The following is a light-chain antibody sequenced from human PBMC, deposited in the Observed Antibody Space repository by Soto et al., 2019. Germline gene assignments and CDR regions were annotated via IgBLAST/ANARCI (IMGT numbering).Light chain of an antibody. Sequence: EIVLTQSPGTLSLSPGERATLSCRASQTFSNSFLSWFQQIPGQAPRILIYGASMRATGIPDRFSGSGSGKDFTLTISRLEPEDFAVYYCQQCGSSSTFGQGTRMEIK. CDR2: GAS. V-gene: IGKV3-20*01. CDR3: QQCGSSST. J-gene: IGKJ5*01. CDR1: QTFSNSF.